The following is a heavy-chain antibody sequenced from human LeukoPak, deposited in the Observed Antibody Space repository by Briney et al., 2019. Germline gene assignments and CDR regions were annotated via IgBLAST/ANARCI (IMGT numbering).Heavy chain of an antibody. CDR1: GGSFSGYY. D-gene: IGHD3-10*01. V-gene: IGHV4-34*01. J-gene: IGHJ4*02. CDR2: INHSGST. CDR3: VRIWSGYYFDY. Sequence: SETLSLTCAVYGGSFSGYYWSWIRQPPGKGLEWIGEINHSGSTNYNPSLKSRVTISVDTSKNQFSLKLSSVTAADTAVYYCVRIWSGYYFDYWGQGTLVTVFS.